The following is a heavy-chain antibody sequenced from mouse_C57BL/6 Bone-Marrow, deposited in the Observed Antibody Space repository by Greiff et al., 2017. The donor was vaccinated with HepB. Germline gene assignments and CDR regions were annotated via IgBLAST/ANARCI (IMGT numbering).Heavy chain of an antibody. CDR2: IYPGDGDT. CDR3: ARFITTVPHWYFDV. J-gene: IGHJ1*03. CDR1: GYAFSSSW. D-gene: IGHD1-1*01. V-gene: IGHV1-82*01. Sequence: QVQLQQSGPELVKPGASVKISCKASGYAFSSSWINWVKQRPGKGLEWIGRIYPGDGDTNYNGKFKGKATLTADKSSSTAYMQLSSLTSEDSAVYFCARFITTVPHWYFDVWGTGTTVTVSS.